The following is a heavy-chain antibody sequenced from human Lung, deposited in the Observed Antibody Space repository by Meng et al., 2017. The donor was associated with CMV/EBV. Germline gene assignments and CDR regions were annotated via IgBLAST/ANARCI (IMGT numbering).Heavy chain of an antibody. V-gene: IGHV3-23*03. CDR2: FYRGDFGT. CDR3: VKDDTSGWGDY. Sequence: GESLKISCAASGFTFSSYAMSWVRQAPGKGLEWVSVFYRGDFGTNYVDSVKGRFTISKDYSSNTLYLQMNSLRVEDTAVYYCVKDDTSGWGDYWGQGTLVTVHS. D-gene: IGHD2-2*01. CDR1: GFTFSSYA. J-gene: IGHJ4*02.